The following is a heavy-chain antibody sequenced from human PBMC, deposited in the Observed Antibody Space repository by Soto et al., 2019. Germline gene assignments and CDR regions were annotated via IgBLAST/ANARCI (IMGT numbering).Heavy chain of an antibody. D-gene: IGHD3-3*01. CDR3: ARDQNTIYGGVIRGSAMDV. J-gene: IGHJ6*02. CDR1: GFKVSDSA. V-gene: IGHV3-23*01. CDR2: IGGSGFAT. Sequence: EVQLLESGGGLVQPGGSLRLSCAASGFKVSDSAMSWVRHSPGKGLEWVAGIGGSGFATYYTDSVKGRFTISRDNFNNTLYLQMTGLRAEDTAVYYCARDQNTIYGGVIRGSAMDVWGQGPTVTVSS.